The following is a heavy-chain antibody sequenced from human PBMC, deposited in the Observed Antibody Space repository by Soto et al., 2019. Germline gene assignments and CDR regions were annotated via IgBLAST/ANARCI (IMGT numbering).Heavy chain of an antibody. CDR1: GGTFSSYA. J-gene: IGHJ6*02. CDR3: ARAYCGGDCYPKSQSYYYYGMDV. D-gene: IGHD2-21*02. V-gene: IGHV1-69*12. Sequence: QVQLVQSGAEVKKPGSSVKVSCKASGGTFSSYAISWVRQAPGQGLEWMGGIIPIFGTANYAQKFQGRVTITADESTSTAYMELSSLRSEDTAVYYCARAYCGGDCYPKSQSYYYYGMDVWGQGTTVTVSS. CDR2: IIPIFGTA.